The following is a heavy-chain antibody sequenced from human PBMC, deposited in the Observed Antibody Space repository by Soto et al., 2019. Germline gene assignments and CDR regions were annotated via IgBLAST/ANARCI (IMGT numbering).Heavy chain of an antibody. CDR1: GFTFSNYN. CDR2: ISSSSSTI. Sequence: GCLRLSCAASGFTFSNYNMNWVRQAPGKGLEWVSYISSSSSTIYYADSVKGRFTISRDNAKNSLYLQMNSLRAEDTAVYYCAAYCSGGSCYSPDYYYYYYMDVWGKGTTVTVSS. J-gene: IGHJ6*03. V-gene: IGHV3-48*01. D-gene: IGHD2-15*01. CDR3: AAYCSGGSCYSPDYYYYYYMDV.